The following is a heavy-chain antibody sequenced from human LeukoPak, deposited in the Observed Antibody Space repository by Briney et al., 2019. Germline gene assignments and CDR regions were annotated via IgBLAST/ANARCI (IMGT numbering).Heavy chain of an antibody. CDR1: GFTFSSYG. J-gene: IGHJ6*02. Sequence: GGSLRLSCAASGFTFSSYGMHWVRQAPGKGLEWVAVISYDGSNKYYADSVKGRFTISRDNSKNTLYLQMNSLRAEDTAVYYCAKAALDYGDWYGMDVWGQGTTVTVSS. CDR2: ISYDGSNK. D-gene: IGHD4-17*01. CDR3: AKAALDYGDWYGMDV. V-gene: IGHV3-30*18.